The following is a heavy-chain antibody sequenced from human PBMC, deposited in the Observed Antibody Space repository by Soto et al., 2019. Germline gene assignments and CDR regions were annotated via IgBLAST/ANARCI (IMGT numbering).Heavy chain of an antibody. J-gene: IGHJ4*02. CDR3: AREDFGYCSGGSCYSFLRYFDY. Sequence: GGSLRLSCAASGFTFSSYWMSWVRQAPGKGLEWVANIKQDGSEKYYVDSVKGRFTISRDNAKNSLYLQMNSLRAEDTAVYYCAREDFGYCSGGSCYSFLRYFDYWGQGTLVTVSS. CDR2: IKQDGSEK. CDR1: GFTFSSYW. V-gene: IGHV3-7*05. D-gene: IGHD2-15*01.